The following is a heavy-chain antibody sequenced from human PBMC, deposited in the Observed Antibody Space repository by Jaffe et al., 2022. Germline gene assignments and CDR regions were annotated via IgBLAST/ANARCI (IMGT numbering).Heavy chain of an antibody. V-gene: IGHV3-72*01. CDR3: ACLSQQNYRFSGY. Sequence: EVQLVVSGGDLVQPGGSLRLSCAASGLTLSDHYIDWVRQAPGKGLEWVGRIRSKVMTLSTEYAASVKGRFTVSSDDSKNSVYLQMNSLQTDDTAVYYCACLSQQNYRFSGYWGQGTPVTVSP. D-gene: IGHD3-3*01. CDR1: GLTLSDHY. CDR2: IRSKVMTLST. J-gene: IGHJ4*02.